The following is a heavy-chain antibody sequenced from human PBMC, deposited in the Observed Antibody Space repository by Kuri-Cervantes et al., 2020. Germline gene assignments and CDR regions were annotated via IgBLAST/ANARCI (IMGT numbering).Heavy chain of an antibody. J-gene: IGHJ4*02. Sequence: SQTLSLTCVVYGGSFSGYYWTWIRQPPGKGLEWIGEINHRGSTNYNPSLESRVTISVDTSKNQFSLKLSSVTAADTAVYYCARDVSVYYYDSSGYYDYWGQGTLVTVSS. D-gene: IGHD3-22*01. V-gene: IGHV4-34*01. CDR2: INHRGST. CDR1: GGSFSGYY. CDR3: ARDVSVYYYDSSGYYDY.